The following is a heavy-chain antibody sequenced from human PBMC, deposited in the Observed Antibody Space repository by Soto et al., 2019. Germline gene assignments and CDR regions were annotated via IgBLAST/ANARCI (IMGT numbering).Heavy chain of an antibody. V-gene: IGHV1-69*12. CDR3: ARGPPAYYFAY. CDR1: GGTFSSYG. J-gene: IGHJ4*02. CDR2: IIPIFGTT. Sequence: QVQLVQSGAEVKEPGSSVKVSCKASGGTFSSYGISWVRQAPGLGLEWMGGIIPIFGTTNYAQKFQGRVTITADDMELSSLRSEDTAVYYCARGPPAYYFAYWGQGTLVTVSS.